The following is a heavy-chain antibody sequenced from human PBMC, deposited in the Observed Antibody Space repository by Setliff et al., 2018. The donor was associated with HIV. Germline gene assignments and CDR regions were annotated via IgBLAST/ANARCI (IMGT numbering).Heavy chain of an antibody. D-gene: IGHD1-26*01. CDR1: RGSIYRSGFY. CDR2: IYYNGST. V-gene: IGHV4-39*01. Sequence: SETLSLTCTVSRGSIYRSGFYWGWIRQPPGKGLEWIGSIYYNGSTYYNSSLQSRVTISPDTSKNQFSLKLTSVTAADTAVYYCARRWELLGGFDYWGQGTLVTVS. CDR3: ARRWELLGGFDY. J-gene: IGHJ4*02.